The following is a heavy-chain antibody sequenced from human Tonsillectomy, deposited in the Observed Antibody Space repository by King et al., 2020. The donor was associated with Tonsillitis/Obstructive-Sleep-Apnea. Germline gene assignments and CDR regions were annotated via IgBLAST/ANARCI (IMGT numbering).Heavy chain of an antibody. CDR3: AREGIYDSSGYADAFDI. J-gene: IGHJ3*02. V-gene: IGHV3-30*04. Sequence: VQLVESGGGVVQPGRSLRLSCAASGFTFSNYAIHWVRQAPGKGLEWVAVISYDGSNKYYSDSVKGRFTISRDNSENTLDLQMNSLRAEDTAVYYCAREGIYDSSGYADAFDIWGQGTMVTVSS. CDR1: GFTFSNYA. D-gene: IGHD3-22*01. CDR2: ISYDGSNK.